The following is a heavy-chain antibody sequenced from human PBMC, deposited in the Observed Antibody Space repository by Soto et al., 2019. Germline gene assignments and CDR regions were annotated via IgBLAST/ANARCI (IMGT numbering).Heavy chain of an antibody. CDR2: INIVTGTI. V-gene: IGHV3-48*02. CDR3: ARDWAYDFDY. Sequence: GSLRLSCAASGFTFNSYTMNWVRQAPGKGLEWVSYINIVTGTISYADSVKGRFTISADNARNSLYLQMNNLRDEDTAVYYCARDWAYDFDYWGQGTLVTVSS. CDR1: GFTFNSYT. J-gene: IGHJ4*02. D-gene: IGHD2-2*01.